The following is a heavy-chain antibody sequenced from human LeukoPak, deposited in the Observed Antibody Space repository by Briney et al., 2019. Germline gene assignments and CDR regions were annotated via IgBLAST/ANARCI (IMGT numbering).Heavy chain of an antibody. CDR2: IYYRGST. CDR1: GGSISSSSYY. V-gene: IGHV4-39*01. D-gene: IGHD1-26*01. J-gene: IGHJ4*02. Sequence: SETLSLTCTVSGGSISSSSYYWGWIRQPPGKGLEWIRSIYYRGSTYYNPSLKSRVTISVDTSKNQFSLKLSSVTAADTAVYYCASFGGSPGGWGQGTLVTVSS. CDR3: ASFGGSPGG.